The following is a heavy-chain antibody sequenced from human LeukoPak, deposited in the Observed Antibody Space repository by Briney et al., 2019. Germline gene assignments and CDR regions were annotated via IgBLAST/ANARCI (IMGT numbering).Heavy chain of an antibody. J-gene: IGHJ4*02. V-gene: IGHV4-39*01. CDR3: ARGLARGSGAPVRY. D-gene: IGHD2-15*01. CDR1: GGSISSSSYY. Sequence: PSETLSLTCTVSGGSISSSSYYWGWIRQPPGKGLEWIGSIYYSGSTYYNPSLKSRVTISVDTSKNQFSLKLSSVTAADTAVYYCARGLARGSGAPVRYWGQGTLVTVSS. CDR2: IYYSGST.